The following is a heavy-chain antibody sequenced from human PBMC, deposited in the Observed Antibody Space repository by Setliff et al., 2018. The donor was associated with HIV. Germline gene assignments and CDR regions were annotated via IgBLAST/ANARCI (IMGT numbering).Heavy chain of an antibody. D-gene: IGHD6-19*01. V-gene: IGHV1-3*01. CDR1: GYSLTNSG. Sequence: ASVKVSCKASGYSLTNSGMHWMRQAPGQRPEWMGCINGGSGRTEYSPKFQGRVTIIRDIFASTDYMDLSSLTSGDTAVYYCAREGEGSGWSRLDYWGQGTLVTVSS. CDR3: AREGEGSGWSRLDY. J-gene: IGHJ4*02. CDR2: INGGSGRT.